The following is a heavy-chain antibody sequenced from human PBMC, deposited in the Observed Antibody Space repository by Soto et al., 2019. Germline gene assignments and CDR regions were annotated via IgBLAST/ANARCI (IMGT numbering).Heavy chain of an antibody. D-gene: IGHD3-22*01. Sequence: ASVKVSCKASGGNFIDYAFSWLRQAPGQGLEWMGGIIPIIATADYAQKFQGSVTITADESTRTAYMEVTSLTSEDTAVYFCAGTYDTSGDYPYYFDYWGQGTPVTVSS. CDR2: IIPIIATA. CDR3: AGTYDTSGDYPYYFDY. CDR1: GGNFIDYA. V-gene: IGHV1-69*13. J-gene: IGHJ4*02.